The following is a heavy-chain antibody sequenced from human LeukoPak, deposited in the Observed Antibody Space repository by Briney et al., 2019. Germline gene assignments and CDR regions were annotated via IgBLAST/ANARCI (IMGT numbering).Heavy chain of an antibody. J-gene: IGHJ4*02. D-gene: IGHD3-10*01. CDR2: IYYSGST. CDR3: ARARELYYFDY. Sequence: GSLRLSCTVSGGSISSHYWSWIRQPPGKGLEWIGYIYYSGSTSYNPSLKSRVTISVDTSKNQFSLKVRSVTAADTAVYYCARARELYYFDYWGQGTLVTVSS. CDR1: GGSISSHY. V-gene: IGHV4-59*11.